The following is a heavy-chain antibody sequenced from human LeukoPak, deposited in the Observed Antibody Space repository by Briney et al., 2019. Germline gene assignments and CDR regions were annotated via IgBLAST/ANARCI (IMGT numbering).Heavy chain of an antibody. CDR3: AKASKVAGLGYYFEY. CDR2: INWDGSNT. J-gene: IGHJ4*02. CDR1: VFTFDDYT. Sequence: GGSLRLSCAASVFTFDDYTMYWLRQAPGKRLEWVSLINWDGSNTYYADYVKGRFTISRDNIKNSLYLQMNSLRTEDSALYYCAKASKVAGLGYYFEYWGRGTLVTVSS. D-gene: IGHD6-19*01. V-gene: IGHV3-43*01.